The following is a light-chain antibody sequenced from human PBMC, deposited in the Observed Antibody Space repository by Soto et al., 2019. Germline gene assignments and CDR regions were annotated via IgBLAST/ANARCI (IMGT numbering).Light chain of an antibody. Sequence: EIVLTQSPGTLSLSPGERATLSCRASQSVSSSYLARYQQKPGQAPRLLIYGASSRATGIPDRFSGSGSGIDFTLTISRLEPEDFAVYYCQQYDSSPLYTFGQGIKLEIK. J-gene: IGKJ2*01. V-gene: IGKV3-20*01. CDR1: QSVSSSY. CDR2: GAS. CDR3: QQYDSSPLYT.